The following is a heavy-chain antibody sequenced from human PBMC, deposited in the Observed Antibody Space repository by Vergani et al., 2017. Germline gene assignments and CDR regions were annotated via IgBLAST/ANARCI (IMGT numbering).Heavy chain of an antibody. D-gene: IGHD6-13*01. Sequence: QVQLVQSGAEVKKPGASVKVSCKASGYTFTGYYMHWVRQAPGQGLEWMGWMNPNSGNTGYAQKFQGRVTMTRNTSISTAYMELSSLRSEDTAVYYCARREGSSWYFYYYGMDVWGQGTTVTVSS. CDR3: ARREGSSWYFYYYGMDV. J-gene: IGHJ6*02. CDR1: GYTFTGYY. V-gene: IGHV1-8*02. CDR2: MNPNSGNT.